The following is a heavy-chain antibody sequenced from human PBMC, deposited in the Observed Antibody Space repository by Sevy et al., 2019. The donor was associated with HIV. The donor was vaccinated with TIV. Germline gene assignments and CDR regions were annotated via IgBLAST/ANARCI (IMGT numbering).Heavy chain of an antibody. CDR2: INSDGSST. Sequence: GGSLRLSCAASGFTFSSYWMHWVRQAPGKGLVWVSRINSDGSSTSYADSVKGRFTISRDNAKNTLYLQMNSLRAEDTAVYYCARDMYYGGNRGHQMAFDYWGQGTLVTVSS. J-gene: IGHJ4*02. V-gene: IGHV3-74*01. CDR3: ARDMYYGGNRGHQMAFDY. D-gene: IGHD4-17*01. CDR1: GFTFSSYW.